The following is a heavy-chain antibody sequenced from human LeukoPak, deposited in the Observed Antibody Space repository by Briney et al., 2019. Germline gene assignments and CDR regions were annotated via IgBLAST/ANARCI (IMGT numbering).Heavy chain of an antibody. CDR3: ARGGSRSYTSSTLDY. D-gene: IGHD6-6*01. CDR1: GGSINVYY. V-gene: IGHV4-59*01. J-gene: IGHJ4*02. Sequence: TTSETLSLTCTVSGGSINVYYWNWIRQSPGKGLEWIGSISYSGSTNYNPSLKSRVTISMDTSKNRFSLKVSSVIPADTAMYYCARGGSRSYTSSTLDYWGQGTLVTVSS. CDR2: ISYSGST.